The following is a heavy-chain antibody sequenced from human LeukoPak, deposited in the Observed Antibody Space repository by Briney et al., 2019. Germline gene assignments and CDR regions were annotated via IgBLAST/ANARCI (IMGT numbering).Heavy chain of an antibody. V-gene: IGHV3-7*01. CDR2: IKQDGSEK. Sequence: PGGSLRLSCAASGFTFSSYWMSWVRQAPGKGLEWVANIKQDGSEKYYVDSVKGRFTISRDNAKNSLYLQMNSLRAEDTAVYYCARAGGHLWPTYYDYVWGSYRAIGGFDYWGQGTLVTVSS. CDR3: ARAGGHLWPTYYDYVWGSYRAIGGFDY. J-gene: IGHJ4*02. D-gene: IGHD3-16*02. CDR1: GFTFSSYW.